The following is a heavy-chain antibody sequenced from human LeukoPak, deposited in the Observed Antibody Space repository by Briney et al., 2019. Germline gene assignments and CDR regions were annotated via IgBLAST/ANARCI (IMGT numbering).Heavy chain of an antibody. D-gene: IGHD5-18*01. V-gene: IGHV4-59*01. Sequence: SETLSLTCTVSGGSITSYYWSWIRQPPGKGLEWIGYIYYSGSANYNPSLKSRVTISVDTSKNQFSLKLSSVTAADTAVYYCARYGAGYSYGRGFDYWGQGTLVTVSS. CDR3: ARYGAGYSYGRGFDY. J-gene: IGHJ4*02. CDR2: IYYSGSA. CDR1: GGSITSYY.